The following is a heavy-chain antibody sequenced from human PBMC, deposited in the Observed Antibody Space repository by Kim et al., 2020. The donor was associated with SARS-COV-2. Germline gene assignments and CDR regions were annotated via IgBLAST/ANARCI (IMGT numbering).Heavy chain of an antibody. J-gene: IGHJ5*02. Sequence: ASVKVSCKASGYTFTSYAMNWVRQAPGQGLAWMGWINTNTGNPTYAQGFTGRFVFSLDTSVSTAYLQISSLKAEDTAVYYCARDVSGYSYGYRWSIDPWGQGTLVTVSS. V-gene: IGHV7-4-1*02. CDR2: INTNTGNP. CDR1: GYTFTSYA. CDR3: ARDVSGYSYGYRWSIDP. D-gene: IGHD5-18*01.